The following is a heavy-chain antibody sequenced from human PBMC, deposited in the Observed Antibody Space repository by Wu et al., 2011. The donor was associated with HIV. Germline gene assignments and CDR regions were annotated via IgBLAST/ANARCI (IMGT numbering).Heavy chain of an antibody. CDR3: ARTTDSSGPLYYYVMDV. CDR2: IIPIFDTT. Sequence: QVQLVQSGAEVKKPGSSVKVSCKASGGTFSSYAISWVRQAPGQGLEWMGGIIPIFDTTNYAQKFQGRVTITTDESTSTAYMELSSLRSEDTAVYYCARTTDSSGPLYYYVMDVWGQGTTVTVSS. V-gene: IGHV1-69*01. D-gene: IGHD3-22*01. CDR1: GGTFSSYA. J-gene: IGHJ6*02.